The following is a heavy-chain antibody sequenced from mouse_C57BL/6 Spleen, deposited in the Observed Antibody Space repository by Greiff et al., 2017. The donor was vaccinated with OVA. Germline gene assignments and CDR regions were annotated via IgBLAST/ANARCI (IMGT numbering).Heavy chain of an antibody. CDR2: IWSGGST. V-gene: IGHV2-2*01. Sequence: QVQLKESGPGLVQPSQSLSITCTVSGFSLTSYGVHWVRQSPGKGLEWLGVIWSGGSTDYNAAFISRLSISKDNSKSQVFFKMNSLQADDTAIYYCARRMDDYDEWYFDVWGTGTTVTVSS. CDR1: GFSLTSYG. CDR3: ARRMDDYDEWYFDV. J-gene: IGHJ1*03. D-gene: IGHD2-4*01.